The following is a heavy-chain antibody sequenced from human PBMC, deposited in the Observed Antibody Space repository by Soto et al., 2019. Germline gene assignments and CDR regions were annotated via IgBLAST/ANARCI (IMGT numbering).Heavy chain of an antibody. CDR2: IYSGGST. J-gene: IGHJ3*02. CDR1: GFTVSSNY. D-gene: IGHD5-12*01. V-gene: IGHV3-66*01. Sequence: PGGSLRLSCAASGFTVSSNYMSWVRQAPGKELERVSVIYSGGSTYYADSVKGRFTISKDNSKNTLYLQMNSLRAEDTAVYYCARAEYSGYDPMGAFDIWGQGTMVTVSS. CDR3: ARAEYSGYDPMGAFDI.